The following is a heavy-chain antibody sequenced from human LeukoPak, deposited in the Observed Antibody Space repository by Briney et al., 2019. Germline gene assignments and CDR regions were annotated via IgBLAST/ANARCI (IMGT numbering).Heavy chain of an antibody. D-gene: IGHD1-1*01. CDR1: GYSISSGYY. Sequence: PSETLSLTCTVSGYSISSGYYWGWIRQPPGRGLEWIGSIYHSGSTYYNPSLKSRVTISVDTSKNQFSLKLSSVTAADTAVYYCARDREYNWNSNWFDPWGQGTLVTVSS. CDR2: IYHSGST. J-gene: IGHJ5*02. V-gene: IGHV4-38-2*02. CDR3: ARDREYNWNSNWFDP.